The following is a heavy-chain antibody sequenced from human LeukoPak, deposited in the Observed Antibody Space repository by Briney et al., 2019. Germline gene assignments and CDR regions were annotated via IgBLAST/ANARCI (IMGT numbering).Heavy chain of an antibody. V-gene: IGHV3-30*04. J-gene: IGHJ4*02. D-gene: IGHD6-19*01. Sequence: GGSLRLSCAASGFTFSSYAMHWVRQAPGKGLEWVAVISYDGSNKYYADSVKGRFTISRDNSKNTLCLQMNSLRAEDTAVYYCAREFGSGWLDYWGQGTLVTVSS. CDR3: AREFGSGWLDY. CDR2: ISYDGSNK. CDR1: GFTFSSYA.